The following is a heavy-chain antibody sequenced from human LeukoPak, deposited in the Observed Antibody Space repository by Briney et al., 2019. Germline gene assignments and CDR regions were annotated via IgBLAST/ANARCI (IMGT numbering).Heavy chain of an antibody. CDR3: ARGKYYDFWSGYGTLDY. CDR1: RFTFSSHA. CDR2: ISYDGSNK. V-gene: IGHV3-30-3*01. J-gene: IGHJ4*02. Sequence: SGGSLRLSCAASRFTFSSHAMHWVRQAPGKGLDWVAVISYDGSNKYYADSVKGRFTISRDNSKNTLYLQMNSLRAEDTAVYYCARGKYYDFWSGYGTLDYWGQGTLVTVSS. D-gene: IGHD3-3*01.